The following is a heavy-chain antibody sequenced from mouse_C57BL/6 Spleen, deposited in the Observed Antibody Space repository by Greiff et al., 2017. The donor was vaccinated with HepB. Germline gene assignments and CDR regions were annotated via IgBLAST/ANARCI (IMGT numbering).Heavy chain of an antibody. CDR2: IDPSDSYT. J-gene: IGHJ1*03. V-gene: IGHV1-50*01. CDR3: ARSGYYYGSSYGWYFDV. Sequence: QVQLKQPGAELVKPGASVKLSCKASGYTFTSYWMQWVKQRPGQGLEWIGEIDPSDSYTNYNQKFKGKATLTVDTSSSTAYMQLSSLTSEDSAVYYCARSGYYYGSSYGWYFDVWGTGTTVTVSS. CDR1: GYTFTSYW. D-gene: IGHD1-1*01.